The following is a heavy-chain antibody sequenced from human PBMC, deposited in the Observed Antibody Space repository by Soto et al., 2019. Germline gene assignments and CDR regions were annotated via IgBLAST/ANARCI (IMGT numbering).Heavy chain of an antibody. J-gene: IGHJ3*02. CDR1: VYSFTSYG. CDR2: ISANNGDT. V-gene: IGHV1-18*01. Sequence: ASVKVSCKASVYSFTSYGISWVRQAPGQGLEWMGWISANNGDTNYAQSLQGRVTMTTDTSASIAHMELRSLRSDDTAMYYCASSIGVPGHDAFDIWGQGTMVTVSS. CDR3: ASSIGVPGHDAFDI. D-gene: IGHD6-19*01.